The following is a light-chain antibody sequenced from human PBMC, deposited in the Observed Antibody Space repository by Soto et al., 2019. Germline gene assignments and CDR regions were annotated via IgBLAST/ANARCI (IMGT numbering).Light chain of an antibody. Sequence: QSALTQPASVSGSPGQSITISCTGTSSDIGAYNFVSWYQQHPGKAPKLMLYDVNIRPSGVSNSFSGSKSGNTASLNISGLQAEDEADYYCTSWTTSTTMIFGGGTKLTVL. CDR2: DVN. CDR1: SSDIGAYNF. CDR3: TSWTTSTTMI. J-gene: IGLJ2*01. V-gene: IGLV2-14*03.